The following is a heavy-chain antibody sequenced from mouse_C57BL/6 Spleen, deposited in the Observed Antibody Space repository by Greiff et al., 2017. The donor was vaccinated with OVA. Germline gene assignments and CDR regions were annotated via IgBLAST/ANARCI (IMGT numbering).Heavy chain of an antibody. D-gene: IGHD1-1*01. CDR2: INPGSGGT. CDR1: GYAFTNYL. V-gene: IGHV1-54*01. CDR3: ARSGGITTVVGFDY. Sequence: QVQLQQSGAELVRPGTSVKVSCKASGYAFTNYLIEWVKQRPGQGLEWIGVINPGSGGTNYNEKFKGKATLTADKSSSTAYMQLSSLTSEDSAVYFCARSGGITTVVGFDYWGQGTTLTVSS. J-gene: IGHJ2*01.